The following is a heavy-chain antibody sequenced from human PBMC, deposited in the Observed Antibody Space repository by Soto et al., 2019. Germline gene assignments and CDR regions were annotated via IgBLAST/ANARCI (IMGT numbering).Heavy chain of an antibody. D-gene: IGHD3-22*01. V-gene: IGHV1-3*04. J-gene: IGHJ4*02. CDR3: ARESQGHISTKIGTAYYFDY. Sequence: KGLDWMGWISTYNGDTKYSQKFQGRVTITRDTSASTAYMELSSLRSEDTAVYYCARESQGHISTKIGTAYYFDYWGQGTLVTVSS. CDR2: ISTYNGDT.